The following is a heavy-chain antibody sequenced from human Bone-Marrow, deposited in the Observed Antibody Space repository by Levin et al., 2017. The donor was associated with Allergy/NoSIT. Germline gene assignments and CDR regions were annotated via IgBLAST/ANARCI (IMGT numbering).Heavy chain of an antibody. D-gene: IGHD4-23*01. J-gene: IGHJ4*02. CDR3: ARDNGGNSVYID. V-gene: IGHV3-11*01. CDR2: ISSSGITI. Sequence: TSGGSLRLSCAASGFTFNDYYMAWIRQAPGKGLEWVSYISSSGITIYYSDSVKGRFTISRDNANDALYLQMNSLRAEDTAVYYCARDNGGNSVYIDWGQGTLVTVSS. CDR1: GFTFNDYY.